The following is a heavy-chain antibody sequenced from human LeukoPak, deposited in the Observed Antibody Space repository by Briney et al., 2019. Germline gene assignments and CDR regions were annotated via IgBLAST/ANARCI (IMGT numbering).Heavy chain of an antibody. J-gene: IGHJ4*02. V-gene: IGHV4-61*01. CDR1: GGSINSGSYY. Sequence: PSETLSLTCTVSGGSINSGSYYWSWIRQPPGKGLEWIGYIYYSGSTNYNPSLKSRVTISVDTSKNQFSLKLSSVTAADTAVYYCARLGSSALTGYPFDYWGQGTLVTVSS. CDR2: IYYSGST. CDR3: ARLGSSALTGYPFDY. D-gene: IGHD3-9*01.